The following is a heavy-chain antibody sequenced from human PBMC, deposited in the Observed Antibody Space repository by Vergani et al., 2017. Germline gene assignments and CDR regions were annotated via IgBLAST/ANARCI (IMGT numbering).Heavy chain of an antibody. V-gene: IGHV3-9*01. CDR1: GFSFDDYD. J-gene: IGHJ4*02. CDR3: ARDLSYSTAWPFFDS. Sequence: EVQLVESGGGLVQPGRSLRLSCAASGFSFDDYDMHWVRQAPGKGLEWVSGISWNSGRIVYADSVKGRFTISRDSSKTLYLQMDSLRVEDTAMYFCARDLSYSTAWPFFDSRGQGTLVTVSS. D-gene: IGHD4-11*01. CDR2: ISWNSGRI.